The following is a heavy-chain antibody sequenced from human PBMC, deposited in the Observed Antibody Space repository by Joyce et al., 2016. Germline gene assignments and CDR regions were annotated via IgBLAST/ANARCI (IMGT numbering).Heavy chain of an antibody. CDR3: AKILTATYSSGWFLDY. CDR2: ISYDGIYK. V-gene: IGHV3-30*18. CDR1: GLTLSNYG. J-gene: IGHJ4*02. D-gene: IGHD6-25*01. Sequence: QVQLVESGGGVVQPGRSLRLSCAASGLTLSNYGVHWVRQAPGKGLEWVGVISYDGIYKYYADSVKGRFTISRDNSKNTVLLEMNSLRTEDTAVYYCAKILTATYSSGWFLDYWGQGTLVTVSS.